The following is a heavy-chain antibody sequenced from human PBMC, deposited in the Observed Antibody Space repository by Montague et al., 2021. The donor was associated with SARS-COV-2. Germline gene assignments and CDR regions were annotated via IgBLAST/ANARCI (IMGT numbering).Heavy chain of an antibody. Sequence: SLRLSCAASGFTFSSYWMNWVRQAPGKGLVWVSRISTNRSNTSYAASVKGRFTISRANAKNTLYLQMNSLRAEDTAVYYCARALGGSLGVYYYCMDVWGQGTMVTVSS. CDR3: ARALGGSLGVYYYCMDV. V-gene: IGHV3-74*01. CDR2: ISTNRSNT. J-gene: IGHJ6*02. D-gene: IGHD5-12*01. CDR1: GFTFSSYW.